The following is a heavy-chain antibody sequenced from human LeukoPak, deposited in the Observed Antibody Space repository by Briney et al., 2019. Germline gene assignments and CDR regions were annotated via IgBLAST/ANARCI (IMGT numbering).Heavy chain of an antibody. D-gene: IGHD6-13*01. CDR2: IYYSGST. Sequence: PLETLSLTCTVSGGSISSYYWSWIRQPPGKGLEWIGYIYYSGSTNYNPSLKSRVTISVDTSKNQFSLKLSPVTAADTAVYYCARDRLAGQQLDFDYWGQGTLVTVSS. V-gene: IGHV4-59*01. CDR3: ARDRLAGQQLDFDY. J-gene: IGHJ4*02. CDR1: GGSISSYY.